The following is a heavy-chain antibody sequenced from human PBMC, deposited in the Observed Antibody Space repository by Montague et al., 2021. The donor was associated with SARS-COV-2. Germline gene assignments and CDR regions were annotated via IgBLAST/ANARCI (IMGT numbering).Heavy chain of an antibody. Sequence: SETLSLTCTVSGGSISSSTYYWVCIRQPPGKGLEWIGSIHHSGSTYYNPSLETRVTISVDTSKNQFSLKLSSVTATDTAVFYCARHGYTKVWYGMDVWGQGTTVTVSS. D-gene: IGHD6-19*01. CDR3: ARHGYTKVWYGMDV. J-gene: IGHJ6*02. CDR2: IHHSGST. CDR1: GGSISSSTYY. V-gene: IGHV4-39*01.